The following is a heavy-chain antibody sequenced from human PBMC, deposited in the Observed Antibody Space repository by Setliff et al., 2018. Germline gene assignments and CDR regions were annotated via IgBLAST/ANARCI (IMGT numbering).Heavy chain of an antibody. J-gene: IGHJ3*01. V-gene: IGHV3-43*01. CDR3: AKDIRGRCGYPPGGDSFDF. D-gene: IGHD3-22*01. CDR1: GFTFGHYT. CDR2: LSCDGRTT. Sequence: GESLTISCAASGFTFGHYTMNWVRQAPGKGLEWVSLLSCDGRTTFYADSVRGRFTISRDTSRNSLYLQMNSLRPEDTALYYCAKDIRGRCGYPPGGDSFDFWGQGTMVTVSS.